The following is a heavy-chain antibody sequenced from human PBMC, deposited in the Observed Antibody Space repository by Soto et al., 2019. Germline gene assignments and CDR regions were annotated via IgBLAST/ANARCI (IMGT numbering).Heavy chain of an antibody. CDR2: IFFTGNI. V-gene: IGHV4-39*01. J-gene: IGHJ1*01. Sequence: PENLSLTCTVSGATLSTISYYWGWIRQPPRKGLEWVGSIFFTGNIYYNPSLKSRVTISVDTSRNQFSLKVNSVTAADTAVYYCAIRDCSGGNWYNPGGDSWSLGALGTVS. CDR1: GATLSTISYY. CDR3: AIRDCSGGNWYNPGGDS. D-gene: IGHD2-15*01.